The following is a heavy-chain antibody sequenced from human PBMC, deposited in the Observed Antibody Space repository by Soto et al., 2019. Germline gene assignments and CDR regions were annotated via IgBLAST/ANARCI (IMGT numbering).Heavy chain of an antibody. V-gene: IGHV2-5*01. CDR2: IYWNNDQ. D-gene: IGHD5-12*01. CDR1: GFSLSARGVG. Sequence: QITLKESGPTLVKPTQTLTLTCTFSGFSLSARGVGVGWIRQPPGKALEWLALIYWNNDQYYSPFLRSRLTITKDTSKNQVLLTMTIMDPVDTATYYCARWGFSGYNNNYWGQGILVTVSS. CDR3: ARWGFSGYNNNY. J-gene: IGHJ4*02.